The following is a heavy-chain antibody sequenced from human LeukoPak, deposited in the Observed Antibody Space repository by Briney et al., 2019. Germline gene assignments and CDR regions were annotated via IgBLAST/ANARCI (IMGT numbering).Heavy chain of an antibody. Sequence: PGGSLRLSCAASGFTFSNYAMSWVRQAPGKGLEWVSAISGSGGSTYYADSVKGRFTISRDNSKNTLYLQMNSLRAEDTAVYYCAKNGGSSWYYYYYYMDVWGKGTTVTVSS. J-gene: IGHJ6*03. CDR2: ISGSGGST. CDR1: GFTFSNYA. CDR3: AKNGGSSWYYYYYYMDV. D-gene: IGHD6-13*01. V-gene: IGHV3-23*01.